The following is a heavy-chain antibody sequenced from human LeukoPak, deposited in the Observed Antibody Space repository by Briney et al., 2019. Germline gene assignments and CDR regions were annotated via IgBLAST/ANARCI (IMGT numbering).Heavy chain of an antibody. D-gene: IGHD3-22*01. CDR1: GYTFTGYY. CDR2: INPNSGGT. Sequence: ASVKVSCKASGYTFTGYYMHWVPQAPGQGLEWMGRINPNSGGTNYAQKFQGRVTMTRDTSISTAYMELSRLRSDDTAVYYCAREREYYYDSSGPLGDCGQGTLVTVSS. J-gene: IGHJ4*02. CDR3: AREREYYYDSSGPLGD. V-gene: IGHV1-2*06.